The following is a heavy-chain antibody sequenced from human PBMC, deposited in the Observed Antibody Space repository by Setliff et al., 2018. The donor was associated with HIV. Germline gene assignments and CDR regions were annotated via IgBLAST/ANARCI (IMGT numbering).Heavy chain of an antibody. J-gene: IGHJ4*02. D-gene: IGHD6-13*01. CDR1: GFSISSRYY. CDR2: IYHTGSS. V-gene: IGHV4-38-2*02. CDR3: ARDGYSSSWYVISGSFDY. Sequence: ETLSLTCDVSGFSISSRYYWGWIRQSPGKGLEWIGNIYHTGSSYYKPSLKSRVTISVDTSKNQFSLKLSSVTAADTAVYYCARDGYSSSWYVISGSFDYWGQGILVTVSS.